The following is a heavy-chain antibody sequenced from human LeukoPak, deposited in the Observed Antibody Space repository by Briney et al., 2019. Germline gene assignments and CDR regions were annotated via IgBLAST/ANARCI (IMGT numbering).Heavy chain of an antibody. CDR2: INPSGGST. V-gene: IGHV1-46*01. Sequence: ASVKVSCKASGYTFTSFYMHWVRQAPGQGLEWMGIINPSGGSTSYAQKFQGRVTMTRDTSTSTVYMELSSLRSEDTAVYYCARDVPYGAPEYYYYGMDVWGQGTTVTVSS. D-gene: IGHD3-10*01. J-gene: IGHJ6*02. CDR1: GYTFTSFY. CDR3: ARDVPYGAPEYYYYGMDV.